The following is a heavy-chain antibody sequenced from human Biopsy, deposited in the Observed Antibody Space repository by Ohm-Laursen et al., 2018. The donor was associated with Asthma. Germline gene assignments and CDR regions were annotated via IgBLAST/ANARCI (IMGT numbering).Heavy chain of an antibody. Sequence: SSVKVSCKASGGTFSSNSINWVRQAPGQGLEWMGRIIPIFGPTNYAQKFQGRVTISADDSTSTAYMELSSLSSEDTALYYCARGPEYVRSSGALDYWGQGTTVTVSS. CDR3: ARGPEYVRSSGALDY. J-gene: IGHJ4*03. CDR1: GGTFSSNS. V-gene: IGHV1-69*15. CDR2: IIPIFGPT. D-gene: IGHD2-2*01.